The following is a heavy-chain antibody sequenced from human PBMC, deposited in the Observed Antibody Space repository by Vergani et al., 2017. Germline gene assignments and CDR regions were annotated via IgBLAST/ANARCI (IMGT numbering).Heavy chain of an antibody. V-gene: IGHV4-39*01. J-gene: IGHJ2*01. CDR1: GDSIISRSYY. CDR2: IYNSGTG. D-gene: IGHD3-16*01. CDR3: ASGKYYSDSTSHFRGRYFDV. Sequence: QMQLQESGPGLVKASETLSLTCTVSGDSIISRSYYWGWIRQPPGKRLEWIGSIYNSGTGDSSSSLKSRVTISADTSKNQFSLRLTSVTAADTAVYYCASGKYYSDSTSHFRGRYFDVWGRGTLVTVPS.